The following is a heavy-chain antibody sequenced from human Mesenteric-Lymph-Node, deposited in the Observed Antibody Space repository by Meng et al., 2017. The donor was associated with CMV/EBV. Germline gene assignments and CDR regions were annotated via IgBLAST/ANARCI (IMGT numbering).Heavy chain of an antibody. Sequence: GESLKISCAASGFPLGRHWMHWVRQAPGKGLVWVARITNDGSDTIYADSVRGRFTISRDNAKDTVYLQMYSLRVEDAAVYYCARGGWGHSFDLWGQGTVVTVSS. CDR3: ARGGWGHSFDL. J-gene: IGHJ3*01. CDR1: GFPLGRHW. V-gene: IGHV3-74*01. D-gene: IGHD1-26*01. CDR2: ITNDGSDT.